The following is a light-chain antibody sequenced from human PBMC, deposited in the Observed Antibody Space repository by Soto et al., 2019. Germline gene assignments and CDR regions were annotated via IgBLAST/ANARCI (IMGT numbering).Light chain of an antibody. J-gene: IGLJ1*01. CDR1: RSNIASNS. V-gene: IGLV1-44*01. Sequence: QSVLTQPPSASGTPGQRVTISCSGSRSNIASNSVNWFQQLPGTAPRLLVYSQNQRPSGVPDRFSGSKPGTSASLAISGLQSEDEADYYCAAWDDSLNGYVFGTGTKVTVL. CDR3: AAWDDSLNGYV. CDR2: SQN.